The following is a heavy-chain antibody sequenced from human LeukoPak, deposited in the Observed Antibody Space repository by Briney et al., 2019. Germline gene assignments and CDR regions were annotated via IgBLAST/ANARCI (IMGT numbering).Heavy chain of an antibody. J-gene: IGHJ4*02. CDR3: AKDRGY. Sequence: GGSLRLSCAASDFTFSAYAMTWARQAPGKGLEWVSTISGSGDTTYYADSVKGRFTISRDNVKNTLHLQMNSLRAEDTAVYYCAKDRGYWGQGTLVTVSS. V-gene: IGHV3-23*01. CDR1: DFTFSAYA. CDR2: ISGSGDTT.